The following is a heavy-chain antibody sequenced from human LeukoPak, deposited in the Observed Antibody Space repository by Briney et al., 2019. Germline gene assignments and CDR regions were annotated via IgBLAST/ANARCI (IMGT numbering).Heavy chain of an antibody. CDR3: ASTERYCTSTSCSNDLHY. D-gene: IGHD2-2*01. CDR2: ISSSSSTI. J-gene: IGHJ4*02. V-gene: IGHV3-48*04. CDR1: GFTFSSYI. Sequence: GGSLRLSCAASGFTFSSYIMNWVRQAPGKGLEWVSYISSSSSTIYYADSVKGRFTLSRDNAKNSLYLQMNSLRAEDTAVYYCASTERYCTSTSCSNDLHYWGQGTLVTVYS.